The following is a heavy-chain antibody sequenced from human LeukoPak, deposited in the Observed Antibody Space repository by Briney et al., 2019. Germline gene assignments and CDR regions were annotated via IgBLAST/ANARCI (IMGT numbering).Heavy chain of an antibody. J-gene: IGHJ4*02. D-gene: IGHD3-22*01. CDR1: GFTVSSKY. Sequence: GGSLRLSCAASGFTVSSKYMSWVRQAPGKGLEWVSIIYSGVSTDYADSVKGRFTISRDNSKNTLYLQMNSLTAEGTAVYYCATGGHYYDSSDYYYAFDYWGQGTLVTVSS. CDR2: IYSGVST. V-gene: IGHV3-66*01. CDR3: ATGGHYYDSSDYYYAFDY.